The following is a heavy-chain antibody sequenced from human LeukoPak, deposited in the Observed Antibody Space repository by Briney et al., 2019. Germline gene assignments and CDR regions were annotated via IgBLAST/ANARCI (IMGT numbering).Heavy chain of an antibody. CDR3: ARQDQYQLLSYYYYMDV. CDR1: GYSISSGYY. D-gene: IGHD2-2*01. Sequence: PSETLSLTCAVSGYSISSGYYWGWIRQPPGKGLEWIGSIYHSGSTYYNPSLKSRVTISVDTSKNQFSLKLSSVTAADTAVYYCARQDQYQLLSYYYYMDVWGKGTTVTLSS. CDR2: IYHSGST. V-gene: IGHV4-38-2*01. J-gene: IGHJ6*03.